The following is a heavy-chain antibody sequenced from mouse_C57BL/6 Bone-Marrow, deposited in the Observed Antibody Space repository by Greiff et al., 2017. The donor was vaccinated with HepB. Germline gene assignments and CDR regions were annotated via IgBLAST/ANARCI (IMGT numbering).Heavy chain of an antibody. CDR1: GFNIKDYY. V-gene: IGHV14-1*01. CDR3: TSYGSSFFAY. J-gene: IGHJ3*01. Sequence: EVKLQQSGAELVRPGASVKLSCTASGFNIKDYYMHWVKQRPEQGLEWIGRIDPEDGDTEYAPKFQGKATMTADTSSNTAYLQLSSLTSEDTAVYYCTSYGSSFFAYWGQGTLVTVSA. D-gene: IGHD1-1*01. CDR2: IDPEDGDT.